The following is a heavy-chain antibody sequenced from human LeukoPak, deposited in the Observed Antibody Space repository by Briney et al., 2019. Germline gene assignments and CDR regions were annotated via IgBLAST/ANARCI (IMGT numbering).Heavy chain of an antibody. Sequence: ASVKVSCKASGYTFTNYFLHWVRQAPGQGLEWMGIINTRGGPTTYGRKFQGRVSMTFNTSTTTVYMELTNLTSKDTAVYFCAKDGYTNSRGRYFDYWGQGTLVTISS. CDR3: AKDGYTNSRGRYFDY. V-gene: IGHV1-46*01. J-gene: IGHJ4*02. D-gene: IGHD5-24*01. CDR2: INTRGGPT. CDR1: GYTFTNYF.